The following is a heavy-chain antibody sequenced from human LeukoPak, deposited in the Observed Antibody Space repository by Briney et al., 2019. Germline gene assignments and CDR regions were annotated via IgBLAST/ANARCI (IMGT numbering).Heavy chain of an antibody. Sequence: SETLSLTCTLSGGSISSGSYYWSWIRQPAGKGLEWIGHIYPSGSTNYNPSLKSRLTISVDTSKNQFSLRLSSVTAADTAVYYCATLRIEYSSSHDDYWGQGTLVTDSS. V-gene: IGHV4-61*09. D-gene: IGHD6-6*01. CDR2: IYPSGST. CDR1: GGSISSGSYY. J-gene: IGHJ4*02. CDR3: ATLRIEYSSSHDDY.